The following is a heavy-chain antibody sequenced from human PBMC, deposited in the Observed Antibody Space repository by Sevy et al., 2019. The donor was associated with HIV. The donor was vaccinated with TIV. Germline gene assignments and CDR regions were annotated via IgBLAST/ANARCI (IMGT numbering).Heavy chain of an antibody. CDR1: GFTFGDFW. CDR3: ARDCNSNTCLWGVDV. D-gene: IGHD2-2*01. CDR2: IKRDGSEK. V-gene: IGHV3-7*03. Sequence: GGSLRLSCAASGFTFGDFWMTWVRQAPGKGLEWVANIKRDGSEKYYVPSVKGRFTISRDNAKSSLYLQMKSLGAGDTAVYYCARDCNSNTCLWGVDVWGQGTTVTVSS. J-gene: IGHJ6*02.